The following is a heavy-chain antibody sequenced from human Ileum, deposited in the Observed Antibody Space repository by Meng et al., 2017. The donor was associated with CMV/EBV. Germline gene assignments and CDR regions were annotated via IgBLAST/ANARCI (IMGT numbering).Heavy chain of an antibody. CDR1: GYPFTSYG. Sequence: VSCKAFGYPFTSYGLSWVRQAPGQGLEWMGWISGHNGNTNYAQKLQGRVTVTTDTSTNTTYMELRSLRSDDTAVYYCARENSGSFGYWGQGTLVTVSS. D-gene: IGHD3-22*01. CDR3: ARENSGSFGY. CDR2: ISGHNGNT. V-gene: IGHV1-18*01. J-gene: IGHJ4*02.